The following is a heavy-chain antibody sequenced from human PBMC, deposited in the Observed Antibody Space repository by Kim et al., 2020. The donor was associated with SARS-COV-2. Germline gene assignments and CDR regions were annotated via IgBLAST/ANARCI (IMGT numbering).Heavy chain of an antibody. V-gene: IGHV4-30-2*01. CDR3: ARESRDYQNPFDY. CDR2: IYHSGST. CDR1: GGSISSGGYS. J-gene: IGHJ4*02. D-gene: IGHD6-25*01. Sequence: SETLSLTCAVSGGSISSGGYSWSWIRQPPGKGLEWIGYIYHSGSTYYNPSLKSRVTISVDRSKNQFSLKLSSVTAADMAVYYCARESRDYQNPFDYWGQGTLVTVSS.